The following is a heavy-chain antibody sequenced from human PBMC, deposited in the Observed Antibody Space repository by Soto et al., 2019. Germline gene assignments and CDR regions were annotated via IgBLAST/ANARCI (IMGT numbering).Heavy chain of an antibody. D-gene: IGHD1-1*01. Sequence: QVHLVQSGAEVKKPGASVKVSCKASGYTFTSYGITWVRQAPGQGLEWMGWISAHKGNTDYAQRLQGRVIGTRDTSTSTAYMELRSLISADTAVYYCARGRYGDYWGQGALVTVSS. J-gene: IGHJ4*02. CDR3: ARGRYGDY. V-gene: IGHV1-18*01. CDR1: GYTFTSYG. CDR2: ISAHKGNT.